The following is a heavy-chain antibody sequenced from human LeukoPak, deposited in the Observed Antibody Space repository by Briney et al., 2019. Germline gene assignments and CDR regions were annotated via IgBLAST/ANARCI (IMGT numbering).Heavy chain of an antibody. CDR1: GFTFSNYE. CDR3: ASEPPVDY. V-gene: IGHV3-48*03. CDR2: ISSPGSTI. Sequence: GGSLRLSCAASGFTFSNYEMNWVRQAPGKGLECVSYISSPGSTIYYADSVKGRFTISRDNAKNSLYLQMNSLRAEDTAAYYCASEPPVDYWGQGTLVTVSS. D-gene: IGHD4-17*01. J-gene: IGHJ4*02.